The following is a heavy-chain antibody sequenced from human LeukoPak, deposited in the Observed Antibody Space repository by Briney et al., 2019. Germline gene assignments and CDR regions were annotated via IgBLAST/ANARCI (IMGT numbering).Heavy chain of an antibody. D-gene: IGHD6-19*01. CDR2: ISWNSGSI. CDR1: GFTFDDYA. V-gene: IGHV3-9*01. CDR3: AKSLRGIAVAGQC. Sequence: QPGRSLRLSCAASGFTFDDYAMHWVRQAPGKGLEWVSGISWNSGSIGYADSVKGRFTISRDNAKNSLYLQMNSLRAEDTAVYYCAKSLRGIAVAGQCWGQGTLVTVSS. J-gene: IGHJ4*02.